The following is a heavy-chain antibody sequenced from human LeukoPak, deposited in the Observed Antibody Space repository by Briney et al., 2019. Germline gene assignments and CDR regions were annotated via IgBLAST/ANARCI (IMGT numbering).Heavy chain of an antibody. D-gene: IGHD3-22*01. Sequence: SETLSLTCTVSGGSISSYYWSWIRQPPGKGLEWIGYIYYSGSTNYNPSLESRVTISVDTSKNQFSLKLSSVTAADTAVYYCARAMIVVTYYYYMDVWGKGTTVTVSS. CDR2: IYYSGST. CDR3: ARAMIVVTYYYYMDV. J-gene: IGHJ6*03. V-gene: IGHV4-59*01. CDR1: GGSISSYY.